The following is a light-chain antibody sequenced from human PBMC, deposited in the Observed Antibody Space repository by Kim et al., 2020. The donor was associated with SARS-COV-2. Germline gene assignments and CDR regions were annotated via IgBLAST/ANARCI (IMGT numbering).Light chain of an antibody. Sequence: LSPGERATLSCRASQGVSLRYLAWYQQKPGQAPRLLIYGACSRATGIPDRFSGSGSGTDFTLTISRLEPEDFAVYYWQQYGSSLYTFGQGTKLRS. J-gene: IGKJ2*01. V-gene: IGKV3-20*01. CDR3: QQYGSSLYT. CDR2: GAC. CDR1: QGVSLRY.